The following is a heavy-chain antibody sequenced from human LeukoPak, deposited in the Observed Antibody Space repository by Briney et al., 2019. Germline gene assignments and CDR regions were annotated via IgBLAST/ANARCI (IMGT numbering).Heavy chain of an antibody. D-gene: IGHD6-19*01. V-gene: IGHV3-21*01. CDR3: ARDRGIAVAGTPEAAFDI. CDR1: GFIFSSYS. Sequence: GGSLRLSCAASGFIFSSYSMNWVRQAPGKGLEWVSSISSSSSYIYYADSVKGRFTISRDNAKNSLYLQMNSLRAEDTAVYYCARDRGIAVAGTPEAAFDIWGQGTMVTVSS. J-gene: IGHJ3*02. CDR2: ISSSSSYI.